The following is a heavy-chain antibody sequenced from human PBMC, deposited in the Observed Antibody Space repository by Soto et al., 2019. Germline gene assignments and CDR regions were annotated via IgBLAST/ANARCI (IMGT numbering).Heavy chain of an antibody. CDR3: ASPMPRDYGDFYFDY. D-gene: IGHD4-17*01. Sequence: QVQLQESGPGLVKPSQTLSLTCTVSGGSISSGDYYWSWIRQPPGKGLEWIGYIYYSGSTYYNPSLKSRVTIXXDXSXXQFSLKLSSVTAADTAVYYCASPMPRDYGDFYFDYWGQGTLVTVSS. CDR2: IYYSGST. CDR1: GGSISSGDYY. J-gene: IGHJ4*02. V-gene: IGHV4-30-4*01.